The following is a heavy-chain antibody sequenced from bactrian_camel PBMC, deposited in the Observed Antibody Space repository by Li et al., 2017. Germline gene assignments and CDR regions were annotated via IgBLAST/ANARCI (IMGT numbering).Heavy chain of an antibody. D-gene: IGHD1*01. CDR3: AADPAVWRCAVGIVSKVGYKY. Sequence: HVQLVESGGGSVQAGGSLKLSCLVSGSIYSWRYSAWFRQAPGKEREGVASLYTRDGRTAYGDSVKGRFTISQDNAKNTVYLQMNSLKPEDTAMYYCAADPAVWRCAVGIVSKVGYKYWGRGTQVTVS. CDR1: GSIYSWRY. J-gene: IGHJ4*01. V-gene: IGHV3S54*01. CDR2: LYTRDGRT.